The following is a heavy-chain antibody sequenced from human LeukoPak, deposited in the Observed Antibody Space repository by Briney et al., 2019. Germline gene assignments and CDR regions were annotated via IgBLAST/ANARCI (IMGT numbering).Heavy chain of an antibody. V-gene: IGHV3-7*01. Sequence: GGSLRLSCAVSGFSLSSYWMTWVRQAPGKGLEWVANIDADGGKKSFLESVRGRFTISRDNAENSLYLQMNSLRAEDTAVYYCARVSSSTSCYTDWGQGTLVTVSS. CDR1: GFSLSSYW. J-gene: IGHJ4*02. CDR2: IDADGGKK. CDR3: ARVSSSTSCYTD. D-gene: IGHD2-2*02.